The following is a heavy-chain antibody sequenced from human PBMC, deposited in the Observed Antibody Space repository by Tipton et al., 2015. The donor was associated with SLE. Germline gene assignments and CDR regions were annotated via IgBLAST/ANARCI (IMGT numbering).Heavy chain of an antibody. Sequence: TLSLTCAVYGGSFSGYYWSWIRQPPGKGLEWIGEINNSGSTNYNPSLKRRVTISGETSKNQFSLKLSSVTAADTAVYYCARGRKNMPPKRGFFDVWGSGTMVTVSS. V-gene: IGHV4-34*01. CDR3: ARGRKNMPPKRGFFDV. CDR2: INNSGST. D-gene: IGHD3-22*01. J-gene: IGHJ3*01. CDR1: GGSFSGYY.